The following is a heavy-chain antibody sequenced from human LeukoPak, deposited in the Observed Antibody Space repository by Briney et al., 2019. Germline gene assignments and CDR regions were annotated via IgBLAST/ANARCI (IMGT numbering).Heavy chain of an antibody. D-gene: IGHD1-14*01. V-gene: IGHV3-23*01. J-gene: IGHJ2*01. CDR3: AKSDHGFWYFDL. Sequence: GGSLRLSCAASGFTFSSYAMSWVRQAPGKGPEWVSAISGSGGSTYYADSVKGRFTISRDNSKNTLYLQMNSLRAEDTAVYYCAKSDHGFWYFDLWGRGTLVTVSS. CDR2: ISGSGGST. CDR1: GFTFSSYA.